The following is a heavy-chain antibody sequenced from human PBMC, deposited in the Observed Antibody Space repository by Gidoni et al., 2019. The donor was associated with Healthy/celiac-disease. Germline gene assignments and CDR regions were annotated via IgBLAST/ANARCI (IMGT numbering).Heavy chain of an antibody. CDR3: TSETEYCSGGSCYYHYYMDV. V-gene: IGHV3-15*07. D-gene: IGHD2-15*01. Sequence: SRFTFSNAWMNWVRQAPGKGLEGVGRIKRKTDGGTTDYAAPVKGRFTISRDDSKNTLYLQMNSLKTEDTAVYYCTSETEYCSGGSCYYHYYMDVWGKGTTVTVSS. J-gene: IGHJ6*03. CDR2: IKRKTDGGTT. CDR1: RFTFSNAW.